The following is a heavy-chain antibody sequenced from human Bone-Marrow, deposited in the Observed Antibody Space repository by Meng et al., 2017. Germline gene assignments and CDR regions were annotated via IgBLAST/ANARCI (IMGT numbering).Heavy chain of an antibody. V-gene: IGHV1-18*01. D-gene: IGHD3-16*02. CDR2: ISAYNGNT. J-gene: IGHJ4*02. CDR1: GYTFTSYG. Sequence: HVRLVQSGAEVKKPGASVKVSCKASGYTFTSYGISWVRQAPGQGLEWMGWISAYNGNTNYAQKLQGRVTMTTDTSTSTAYMELRSLRSDDTAVYYCARGIMITFGGVIGTFDYWGQGTLVTVSS. CDR3: ARGIMITFGGVIGTFDY.